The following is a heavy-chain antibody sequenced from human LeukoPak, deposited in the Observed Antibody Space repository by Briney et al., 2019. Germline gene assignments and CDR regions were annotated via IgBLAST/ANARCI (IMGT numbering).Heavy chain of an antibody. CDR1: GFTFSDSY. V-gene: IGHV3-11*01. Sequence: KSGGSLRLSCAASGFTFSDSYMSWIRQAPGKGLEWLSYISSSGSSISYADSVKGRFTISRDNAKNSLYLQMNSLRSEDTAVYYCAADLGIAAAAYYWGQGTLVPVSS. J-gene: IGHJ4*02. CDR3: AADLGIAAAAYY. CDR2: ISSSGSSI. D-gene: IGHD6-13*01.